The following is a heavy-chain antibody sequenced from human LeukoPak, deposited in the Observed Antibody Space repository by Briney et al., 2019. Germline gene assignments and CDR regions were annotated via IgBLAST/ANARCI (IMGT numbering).Heavy chain of an antibody. V-gene: IGHV3-11*01. D-gene: IGHD6-19*01. Sequence: GGSLRLSCAASGFTFSDYYMSWIRQAPGKGLEWVSYISSSGGAIYFADSVKGRFTIARDNAKKSLHLQMNSLRAEDTAVYYCARPYSSGWYSIDYWGQGTLVTVSS. CDR1: GFTFSDYY. J-gene: IGHJ4*02. CDR2: ISSSGGAI. CDR3: ARPYSSGWYSIDY.